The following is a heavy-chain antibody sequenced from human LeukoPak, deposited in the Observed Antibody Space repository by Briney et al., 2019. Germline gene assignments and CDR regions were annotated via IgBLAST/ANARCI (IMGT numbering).Heavy chain of an antibody. CDR2: IKSKTDGGTI. Sequence: PGGSLRLSCAASGFTFSNAWMSWVRQAPGKGLEWVGRIKSKTDGGTIDYAAPVKGRFTISRDDSKNTLYLQMNSLKTEDTAVYYCTTENPSGYYYGMDVWGKGTTVTVSS. CDR1: GFTFSNAW. V-gene: IGHV3-15*01. J-gene: IGHJ6*04. CDR3: TTENPSGYYYGMDV. D-gene: IGHD3-3*01.